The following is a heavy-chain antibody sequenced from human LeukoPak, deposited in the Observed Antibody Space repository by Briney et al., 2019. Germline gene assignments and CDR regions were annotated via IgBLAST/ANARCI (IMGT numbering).Heavy chain of an antibody. J-gene: IGHJ4*02. CDR1: GYTFTSYG. CDR3: ARDARYCSGGSCYMFDY. V-gene: IGHV1-18*01. D-gene: IGHD2-15*01. CDR2: ISAYNGNT. Sequence: ASVKVSCKASGYTFTSYGISWVRQAPGQGLEWMGWISAYNGNTNYAQKLQGRVAMTTDTSTSTAYMELRSLRSDDTAVYYCARDARYCSGGSCYMFDYWGQGTLVTVSS.